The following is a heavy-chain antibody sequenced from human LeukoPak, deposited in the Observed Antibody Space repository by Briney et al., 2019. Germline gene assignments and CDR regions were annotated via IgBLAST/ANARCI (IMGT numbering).Heavy chain of an antibody. J-gene: IGHJ4*02. V-gene: IGHV1-18*01. Sequence: ASVKVSCKASGYTFTNYGISWVRQAPGQGLEWMGWISAYNGNTNYAQKLQGRVTMTTDTSTTTAYMELRSLRSDDTAVYYCARDLPYSSSWESIDYWGQGTLVTVSS. CDR1: GYTFTNYG. CDR2: ISAYNGNT. D-gene: IGHD6-13*01. CDR3: ARDLPYSSSWESIDY.